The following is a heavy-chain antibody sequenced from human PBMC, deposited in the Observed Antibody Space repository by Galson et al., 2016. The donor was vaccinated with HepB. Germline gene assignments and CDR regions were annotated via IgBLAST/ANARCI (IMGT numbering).Heavy chain of an antibody. D-gene: IGHD6-19*01. CDR2: ISGDGGST. CDR3: ARFTQEWLDRVYYFDY. Sequence: SLRLSCAASGFTFGRSAMSWVRQAPGKGLEWVSAISGDGGSTYYAGSVQGRFTSSRDRSTNTMYLHMKSLRTDDTAVYYCARFTQEWLDRVYYFDYWGQGTLVTVSS. CDR1: GFTFGRSA. V-gene: IGHV3-23*01. J-gene: IGHJ4*02.